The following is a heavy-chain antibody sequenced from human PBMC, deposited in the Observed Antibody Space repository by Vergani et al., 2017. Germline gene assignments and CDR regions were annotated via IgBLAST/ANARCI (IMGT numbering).Heavy chain of an antibody. CDR1: GFTFRSYW. D-gene: IGHD1-26*01. Sequence: EMQLVESGGGLVQPGGSLRLSCAASGFTFRSYWMSWVRQAPGKGLEWVANIKQDGSEKYYVDSVKGRFTISRDNAKNSLYLQMNSLRAEDTAVYYCAKDLEGARDFDYWGQGTLVTVSS. CDR3: AKDLEGARDFDY. CDR2: IKQDGSEK. J-gene: IGHJ4*02. V-gene: IGHV3-7*03.